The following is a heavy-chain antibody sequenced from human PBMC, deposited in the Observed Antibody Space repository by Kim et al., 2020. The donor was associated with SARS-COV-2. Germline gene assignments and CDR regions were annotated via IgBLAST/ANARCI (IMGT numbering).Heavy chain of an antibody. J-gene: IGHJ6*03. D-gene: IGHD1-26*01. Sequence: SETLSLTCAVYGGSFSGYYWSWIRQPPGKGLEWIGEINHSGSTNYNPSLKSRVTISVDTSKNQFSLKLSSVTAADTAVYYCARGKMGGSRGYYYYYMDVWGKGTTVTVSS. CDR1: GGSFSGYY. CDR2: INHSGST. CDR3: ARGKMGGSRGYYYYYMDV. V-gene: IGHV4-34*01.